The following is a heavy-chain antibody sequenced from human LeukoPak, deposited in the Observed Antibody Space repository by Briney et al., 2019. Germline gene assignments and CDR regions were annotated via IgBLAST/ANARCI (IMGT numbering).Heavy chain of an antibody. CDR1: GGSISSYY. CDR2: IYYTGST. Sequence: SSETLSLTCTVSGGSISSYYWSWIRQPPGKGLEWIGYIYYTGSTDSNPSLKSRVTISIDTSKNQFSLRLSSVTAADTAVYYCARGHSSGYYQGGGWFDPWGQGTLVTVSS. V-gene: IGHV4-59*01. CDR3: ARGHSSGYYQGGGWFDP. D-gene: IGHD3-22*01. J-gene: IGHJ5*02.